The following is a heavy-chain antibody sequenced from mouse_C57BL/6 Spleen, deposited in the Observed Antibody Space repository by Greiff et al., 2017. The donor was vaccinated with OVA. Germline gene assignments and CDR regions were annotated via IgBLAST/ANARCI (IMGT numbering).Heavy chain of an antibody. J-gene: IGHJ4*01. D-gene: IGHD2-4*01. CDR3: TRDRDYGGDAMDY. CDR1: GFTFSSYA. CDR2: ISSGGDYI. V-gene: IGHV5-9-1*02. Sequence: EVKLVESGEGLVKPGGSLKLSCAASGFTFSSYAMSWVRQTPEKRLAWVAYISSGGDYIYYADTVKGRFTISRDNARNTLYLQMSSLKSEDTAMYYCTRDRDYGGDAMDYWGQGTSVTVSS.